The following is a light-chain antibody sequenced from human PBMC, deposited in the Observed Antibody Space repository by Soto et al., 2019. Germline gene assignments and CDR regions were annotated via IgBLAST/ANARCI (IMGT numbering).Light chain of an antibody. J-gene: IGKJ4*01. Sequence: EIVLTQSPGTLSLSPGERATLSCRASQSIASSYLAWYQQKPVQPPRLLLYRTFNRATGIPDRFSGSGSGTDFTLTISRLDPEYFAVYFCQQFSRPPLTFGGGTKVEI. CDR2: RTF. CDR3: QQFSRPPLT. V-gene: IGKV3-20*01. CDR1: QSIASSY.